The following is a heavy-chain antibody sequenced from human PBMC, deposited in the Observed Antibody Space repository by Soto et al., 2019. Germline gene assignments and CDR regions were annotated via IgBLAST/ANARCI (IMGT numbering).Heavy chain of an antibody. J-gene: IGHJ6*02. CDR3: ARGAGGWNHYYGMDV. D-gene: IGHD1-1*01. CDR1: GFPSNNYW. Sequence: GGSLRLSCVASGFPSNNYWMNWVRQTPDRGLEWVAIIKEDGSEKYFEDSVRGRFTISRDNAANSVFLHMNSLRAEDTALYHCARGAGGWNHYYGMDVWGQGTTVTVSS. V-gene: IGHV3-7*03. CDR2: IKEDGSEK.